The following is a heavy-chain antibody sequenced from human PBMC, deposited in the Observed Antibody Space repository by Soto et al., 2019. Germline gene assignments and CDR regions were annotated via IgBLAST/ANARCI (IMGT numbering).Heavy chain of an antibody. J-gene: IGHJ4*02. CDR1: GGSISSSSYY. Sequence: SETLSLTCTVSGGSISSSSYYWGWIRRPQGKGLEWIGSSYYSGSTYYNPSLKSRVTISVDTSKNQFSLKLSSVTAADTAAYYCAGGGGGSGWTFDPYYFDYWGQGTLVTVSS. V-gene: IGHV4-39*01. CDR3: AGGGGGSGWTFDPYYFDY. D-gene: IGHD6-19*01. CDR2: SYYSGST.